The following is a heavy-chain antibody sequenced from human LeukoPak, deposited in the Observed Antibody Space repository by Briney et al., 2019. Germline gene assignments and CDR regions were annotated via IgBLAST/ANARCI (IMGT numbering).Heavy chain of an antibody. V-gene: IGHV4-61*01. Sequence: PSETLSLTCNVSGASVSSGSYYWSWIRQPPGKELEWIGYIYYSGSTSYNPSLKSRVTISVDTSKNQFSLQLSSVTAADTAVYYCVRDRELNYWGQGTLVTVSS. CDR3: VRDRELNY. CDR1: GASVSSGSYY. J-gene: IGHJ4*02. CDR2: IYYSGST. D-gene: IGHD1-7*01.